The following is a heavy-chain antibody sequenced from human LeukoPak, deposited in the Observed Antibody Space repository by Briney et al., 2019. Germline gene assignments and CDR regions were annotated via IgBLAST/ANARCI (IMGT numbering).Heavy chain of an antibody. V-gene: IGHV4-59*08. Sequence: PSETLSLTCTASGGSISSYYWSWIRQPPGKGLEWIGYIYYSGSTNYNPSLKSRVTISVDTSKNQFSLKLSSVTAADTAVYYCARVIAAPIYYYYGMDVWGQGTTVTVSS. CDR3: ARVIAAPIYYYYGMDV. CDR1: GGSISSYY. J-gene: IGHJ6*02. D-gene: IGHD6-13*01. CDR2: IYYSGST.